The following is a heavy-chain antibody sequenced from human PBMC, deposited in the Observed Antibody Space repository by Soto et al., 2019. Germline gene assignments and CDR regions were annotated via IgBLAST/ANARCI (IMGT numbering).Heavy chain of an antibody. J-gene: IGHJ4*02. D-gene: IGHD2-15*01. CDR2: IHYSGST. CDR1: GGSVSCGGYY. V-gene: IGHV4-61*08. Sequence: QVQLQESGPGLVKPSETLSLTCNVSGGSVSCGGYYWNWIRQPPGKGLEWIGHIHYSGSTNYNPSLKSRVTISVDTSKNQFSLTLNSVTAADTAIYYCARGMIPVVRRYFDYWGQGTLVTVSS. CDR3: ARGMIPVVRRYFDY.